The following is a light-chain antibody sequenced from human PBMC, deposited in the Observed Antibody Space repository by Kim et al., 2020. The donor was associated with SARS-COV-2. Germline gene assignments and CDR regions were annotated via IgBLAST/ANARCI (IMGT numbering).Light chain of an antibody. CDR1: QSVLYSSNNKNY. CDR2: WAS. Sequence: DIVMTQSPDSLAVSLGERATINCKSSQSVLYSSNNKNYLAWYQQKPGQPPKLLIYWASIRESGVPDLFSGSGSGTDFTLTISSLQAEDVAVYHCHQYYAAPWTFGQGTKVDIK. J-gene: IGKJ1*01. V-gene: IGKV4-1*01. CDR3: HQYYAAPWT.